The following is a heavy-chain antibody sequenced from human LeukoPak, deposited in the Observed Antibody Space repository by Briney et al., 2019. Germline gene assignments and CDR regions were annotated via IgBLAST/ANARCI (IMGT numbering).Heavy chain of an antibody. V-gene: IGHV3-74*01. CDR3: ARGSLGDGSLLVDY. Sequence: GGSLRLFCAASGFTFSRYWMHWVRQAPGKGLVWVSRINSDGSDITYADSVKGRFTISRDNAKNTVYLQMNSLRAEDTAVYYCARGSLGDGSLLVDYWGQGTLVTVSS. D-gene: IGHD1-26*01. CDR2: INSDGSDI. J-gene: IGHJ4*02. CDR1: GFTFSRYW.